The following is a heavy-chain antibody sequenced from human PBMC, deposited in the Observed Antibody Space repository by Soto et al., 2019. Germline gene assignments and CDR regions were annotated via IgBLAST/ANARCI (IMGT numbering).Heavy chain of an antibody. CDR1: GFTFSSYA. D-gene: IGHD5-18*01. Sequence: EVQLLESGGGLVQPGGSLRLSCTGSGFTFSSYAMNWVRQAAGKGLECVSTISGSGGTTYYADSVKGCLTISRDNSKNTLYLRMSSLRAEHTAVYYCAINGRVAAMYNWFDTWGQATLVSVSS. CDR3: AINGRVAAMYNWFDT. CDR2: ISGSGGTT. V-gene: IGHV3-23*01. J-gene: IGHJ5*02.